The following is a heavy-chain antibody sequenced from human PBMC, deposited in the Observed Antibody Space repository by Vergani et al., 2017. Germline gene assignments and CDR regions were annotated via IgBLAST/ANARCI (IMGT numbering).Heavy chain of an antibody. D-gene: IGHD3-10*01. V-gene: IGHV4-34*01. CDR3: ARVSGPVVRGHYGMDV. Sequence: QVQLQQWGAGLLKPSETLSLTCAVYGGSFSGYYWSWIRQPPGKGLEWIGEIKHSGSTNNNPSLKSRVTISVDTSKNQFSLKLSSVTAADTAVYYCARVSGPVVRGHYGMDVWGQGTTVTVSS. J-gene: IGHJ6*02. CDR2: IKHSGST. CDR1: GGSFSGYY.